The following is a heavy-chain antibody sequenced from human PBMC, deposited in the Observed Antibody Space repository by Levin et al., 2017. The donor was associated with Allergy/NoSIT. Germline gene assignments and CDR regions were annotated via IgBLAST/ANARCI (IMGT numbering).Heavy chain of an antibody. J-gene: IGHJ3*01. CDR1: GFIFSDHY. D-gene: IGHD3-10*01. CDR2: TKNRASSYTT. Sequence: QAGGSLRLSCATSGFIFSDHYMDWVRQAPGKGLEWVGRTKNRASSYTTEYAASVKGRFTISRDDSKNSLYLQMSSLKTEDTAVYYCASYLSGHPFWGQGTLVTVSS. CDR3: ASYLSGHPF. V-gene: IGHV3-72*01.